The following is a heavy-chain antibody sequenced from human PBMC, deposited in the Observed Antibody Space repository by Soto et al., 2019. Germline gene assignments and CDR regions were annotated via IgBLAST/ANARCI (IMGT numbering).Heavy chain of an antibody. CDR1: GGSISSSSYY. Sequence: SETLSLTCTVSGGSISSSSYYWGWIRQPPGKGLEWIGSIYYSGSTYYNPSLKSRVTISVDTSKNQFSLKLSSVTAADTAVYYCARNIAAAGTYWFDPWGQGTLVTVSS. D-gene: IGHD6-13*01. CDR3: ARNIAAAGTYWFDP. CDR2: IYYSGST. V-gene: IGHV4-39*01. J-gene: IGHJ5*02.